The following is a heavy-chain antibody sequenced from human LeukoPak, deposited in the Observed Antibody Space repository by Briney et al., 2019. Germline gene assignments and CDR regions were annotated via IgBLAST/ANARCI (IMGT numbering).Heavy chain of an antibody. V-gene: IGHV3-21*01. CDR1: GFTFSSYA. J-gene: IGHJ4*02. D-gene: IGHD3-22*01. Sequence: GGSLRLSCAASGFTFSSYAMSWVRQAPGKGLEWVSSISSSSSYIYYADSVKGRFTVSRDNAKNSLYLQMNSLRAEDTAMYYCARSFYDSSGYSTFDYWGQGTLVTVSS. CDR3: ARSFYDSSGYSTFDY. CDR2: ISSSSSYI.